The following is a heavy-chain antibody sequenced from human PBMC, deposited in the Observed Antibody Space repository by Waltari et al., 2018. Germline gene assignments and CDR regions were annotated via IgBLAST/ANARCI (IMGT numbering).Heavy chain of an antibody. CDR2: INHSGST. V-gene: IGHV4-34*01. CDR3: ARGRRLRGVVPAATRYSSSWYLDY. Sequence: QVQLQQWGAGLLKPSETLSLTCAVYGGSFSVYYWRWIRQPPGKGLVWIGEINHSGSTNYNPSLKSRVTISVDTSKNQFSLKLSSVTAADTAVYYCARGRRLRGVVPAATRYSSSWYLDYWGQGTLVTVSS. D-gene: IGHD2-2*01. CDR1: GGSFSVYY. J-gene: IGHJ4*02.